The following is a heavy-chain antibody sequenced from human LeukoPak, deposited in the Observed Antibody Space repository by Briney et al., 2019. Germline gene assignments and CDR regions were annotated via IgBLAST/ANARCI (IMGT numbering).Heavy chain of an antibody. V-gene: IGHV4-39*01. Sequence: SETLSLTCTVSGGSISSSSYYWGWIRQPPGKGLEWIGSMYYSGSSYYNPSLKSRVTISVDTSKNQFSLRLSSVTAADTAVYYCATPNRHYYYYYMDVWGKGTTVTVSS. CDR1: GGSISSSSYY. CDR2: MYYSGSS. CDR3: ATPNRHYYYYYMDV. J-gene: IGHJ6*03. D-gene: IGHD1-14*01.